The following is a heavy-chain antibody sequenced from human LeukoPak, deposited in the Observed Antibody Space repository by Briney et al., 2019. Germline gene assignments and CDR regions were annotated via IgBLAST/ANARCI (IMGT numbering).Heavy chain of an antibody. V-gene: IGHV3-9*01. Sequence: GGSLRLSCAASGFTFDDYAMHWVRQAPGKGLEWVSGISWNSGSIGYADSVKGRFTISRDNAKNSLYLQMNSLRAEDTALYYCAQVGATMAFDIRGQGTMVTVSS. CDR2: ISWNSGSI. CDR1: GFTFDDYA. J-gene: IGHJ3*02. D-gene: IGHD1-26*01. CDR3: AQVGATMAFDI.